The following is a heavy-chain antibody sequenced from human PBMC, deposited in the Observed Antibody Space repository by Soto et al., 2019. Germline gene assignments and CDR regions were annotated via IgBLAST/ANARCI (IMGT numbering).Heavy chain of an antibody. CDR2: ISAHNGNT. CDR3: ARDTAMAPPDA. J-gene: IGHJ4*02. CDR1: GYTFTSYS. V-gene: IGHV1-18*01. Sequence: QVQLVQSGAEVKKPGASVKVSCKASGYTFTSYSITWVRQAPGQGLEWMGWISAHNGNTKYAQKLQGRVTMTTDTSTSTAYMEVRSLRSDDTAVYYCARDTAMAPPDAWGQGTLVTVSS. D-gene: IGHD5-18*01.